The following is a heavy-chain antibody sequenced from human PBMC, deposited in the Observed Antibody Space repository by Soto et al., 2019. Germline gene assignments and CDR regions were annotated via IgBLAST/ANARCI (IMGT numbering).Heavy chain of an antibody. CDR2: INSDGSST. V-gene: IGHV3-74*01. CDR3: ANAFSDSYWPLDI. J-gene: IGHJ3*02. D-gene: IGHD3-10*01. Sequence: GGSLRLPCAASGFTFSSHWMHWVRQAPGKGLVWVSRINSDGSSTSYADSVKGRFTISRDNAKKSLYPQMNSLRAEDTAVYYCANAFSDSYWPLDIWGQGTMVTVSS. CDR1: GFTFSSHW.